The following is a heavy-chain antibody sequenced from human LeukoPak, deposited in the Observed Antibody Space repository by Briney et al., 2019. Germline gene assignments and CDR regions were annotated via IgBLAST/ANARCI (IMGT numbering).Heavy chain of an antibody. CDR1: GFTFSNAW. D-gene: IGHD2-15*01. J-gene: IGHJ4*02. Sequence: GGSLRLSCAASGFTFSNAWMSWVRQAPGKGLEWVGRIQSKADGGTTDYAAPVKGRFTISRDESKSTLYLQLNSLKTEDTAVYYYSSSAAVTLLFYWGRGTLVTVSS. V-gene: IGHV3-15*01. CDR2: IQSKADGGTT. CDR3: SSSAAVTLLFY.